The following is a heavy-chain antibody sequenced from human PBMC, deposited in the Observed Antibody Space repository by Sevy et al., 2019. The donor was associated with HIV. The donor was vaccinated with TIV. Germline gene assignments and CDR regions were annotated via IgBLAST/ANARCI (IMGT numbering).Heavy chain of an antibody. CDR2: ISYDGSNK. Sequence: GGSLRLSCAASEFTFSSYAMHWVRQAPGKGLEWVAVISYDGSNKYYADSVKGRFTISRDNSKNTLYLQMNSLRAEDTAVYYCARSLLPAAMSGMDVWGQGTTVTVSS. CDR1: EFTFSSYA. D-gene: IGHD2-2*01. V-gene: IGHV3-30*04. J-gene: IGHJ6*02. CDR3: ARSLLPAAMSGMDV.